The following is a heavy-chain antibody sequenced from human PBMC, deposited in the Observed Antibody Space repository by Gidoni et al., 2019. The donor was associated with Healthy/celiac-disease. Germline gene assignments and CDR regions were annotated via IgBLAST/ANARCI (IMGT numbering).Heavy chain of an antibody. J-gene: IGHJ6*02. CDR2: ISGSGGST. V-gene: IGHV3-23*01. CDR1: GFTFSSYA. CDR3: AKTKGEGNPNYYYYGMDV. D-gene: IGHD3-16*01. Sequence: EVQLLESGGGLVQPGGSLRLSCAASGFTFSSYAMSWVRQAPGKGLEWVSAISGSGGSTYYADYVKGRFTISRDNSKNTLYLQMNSLRAEDTAVYYCAKTKGEGNPNYYYYGMDVWGQGTTVTVSS.